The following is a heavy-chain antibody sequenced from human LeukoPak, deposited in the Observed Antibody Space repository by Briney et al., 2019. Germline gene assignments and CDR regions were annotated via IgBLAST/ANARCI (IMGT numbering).Heavy chain of an antibody. D-gene: IGHD6-25*01. CDR3: ARGSGGYSFFDY. CDR1: GGSVSSGSYY. Sequence: PSETLSLTCTVSGGSVSSGSYYWSWLRQPPGKGLEWIGYIYYSGSTNYNPSLKSRVTISVDTSKNQFSLKLSSVTAADTAVYYCARGSGGYSFFDYWGQGTLVTVSS. CDR2: IYYSGST. V-gene: IGHV4-61*01. J-gene: IGHJ4*02.